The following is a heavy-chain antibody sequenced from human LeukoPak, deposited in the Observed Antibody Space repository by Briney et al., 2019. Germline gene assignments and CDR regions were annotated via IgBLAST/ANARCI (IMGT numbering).Heavy chain of an antibody. CDR3: ASLAGRYRPKFDY. CDR2: IYYSGST. J-gene: IGHJ4*02. V-gene: IGHV4-59*08. D-gene: IGHD6-6*01. Sequence: SETLSLTCTVSGGSISSYYWSWIRQPPGKGLEWIGYIYYSGSTNYNPSLKSRVTISVDTSKNQFSLKLSSVTAADTAVYYCASLAGRYRPKFDYWGQGTLVTASS. CDR1: GGSISSYY.